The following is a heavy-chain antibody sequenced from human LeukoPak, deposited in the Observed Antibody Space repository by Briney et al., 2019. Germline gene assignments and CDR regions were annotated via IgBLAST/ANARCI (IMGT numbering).Heavy chain of an antibody. CDR1: GFTFSNYW. J-gene: IGHJ4*02. CDR3: ARDFRFLDDY. Sequence: GGSLRLSCAASGFTFSNYWMTWVRQAPGKGLEWVGNLKQDGSEKYYVDSVKGRFTISRDNAKNSLYLQMNSLRAEDTAVYYCARDFRFLDDYWGQGTLVTVSS. D-gene: IGHD3-3*01. CDR2: LKQDGSEK. V-gene: IGHV3-7*01.